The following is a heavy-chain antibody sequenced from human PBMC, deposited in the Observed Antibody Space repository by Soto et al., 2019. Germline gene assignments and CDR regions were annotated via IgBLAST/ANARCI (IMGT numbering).Heavy chain of an antibody. Sequence: QVQLQESGPGLVKPSETLSLSCTVSDGSISSYYWTWIRQPPGKGLEWIGYIYYTGSTNSNPSLNSRVPMSVDTSKSQFSLNLSSVTAADTAVYYCARGLRSSNWYFDLWGQGTLVTVSS. J-gene: IGHJ4*02. V-gene: IGHV4-59*01. CDR3: ARGLRSSNWYFDL. CDR1: DGSISSYY. CDR2: IYYTGST. D-gene: IGHD6-13*01.